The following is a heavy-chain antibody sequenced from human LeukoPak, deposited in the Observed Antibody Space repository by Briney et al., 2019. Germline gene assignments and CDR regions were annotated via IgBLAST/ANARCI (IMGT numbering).Heavy chain of an antibody. CDR3: ARDFSSKNWFDT. Sequence: SETLSLTCTVFGDSVSTYSWSWIRQPAGEGLEWIGRVYSYGNTNYNPSLKSRVTLSTDRSKNQVSLKLTSVTAADTATYYCARDFSSKNWFDTWGQGTLVTVSS. CDR1: GDSVSTYS. J-gene: IGHJ5*02. D-gene: IGHD2/OR15-2a*01. V-gene: IGHV4-4*07. CDR2: VYSYGNT.